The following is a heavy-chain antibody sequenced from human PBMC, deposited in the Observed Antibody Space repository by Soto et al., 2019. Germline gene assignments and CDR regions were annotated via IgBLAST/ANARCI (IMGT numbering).Heavy chain of an antibody. D-gene: IGHD3-3*01. CDR3: AKDPSKLRFLVPDV. CDR1: GFTFDDYA. CDR2: ISWNSGSI. V-gene: IGHV3-9*01. Sequence: GGSLRLSCAASGFTFDDYAMHWVRQAPGKGLEWVSGISWNSGSIGYADSVKGRFTISRDNAKNSLYLQMNSLRAEDTALYYCAKDPSKLRFLVPDVWGQGTTVTVSS. J-gene: IGHJ6*02.